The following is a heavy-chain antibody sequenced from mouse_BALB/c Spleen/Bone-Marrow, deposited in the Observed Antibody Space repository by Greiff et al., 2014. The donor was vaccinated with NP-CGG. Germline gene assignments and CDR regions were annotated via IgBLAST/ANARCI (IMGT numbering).Heavy chain of an antibody. CDR2: IDPENGNI. CDR1: GFNIKDTY. Sequence: VQLQQSGAELVKPGASVKLSCTASGFNIKDTYIHWMKRRPEQGLEWIGRIDPENGNIKYDPKFQVKATITADTSSNTAYLQLSSLTSEDTAVYYCTRRGFDFWGQGTTLTVSS. CDR3: TRRGFDF. J-gene: IGHJ2*01. V-gene: IGHV14-3*02.